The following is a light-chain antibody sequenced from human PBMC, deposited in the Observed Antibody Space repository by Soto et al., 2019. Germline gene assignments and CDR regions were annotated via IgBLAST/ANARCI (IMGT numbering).Light chain of an antibody. J-gene: IGKJ2*01. V-gene: IGKV3-20*01. CDR2: GAS. CDR1: QSITLNY. Sequence: ENVLTQSPGTLSLFPGERATLSCTASQSITLNYLAWYQQKPGQAPRLLISGASSRATGIPDRFSGSGSGTDFTLTISRLEPEDFAGYYCQQYGSAPYTFGQGTKVESK. CDR3: QQYGSAPYT.